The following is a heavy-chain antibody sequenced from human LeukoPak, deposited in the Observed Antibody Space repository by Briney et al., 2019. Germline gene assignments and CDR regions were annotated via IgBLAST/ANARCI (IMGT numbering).Heavy chain of an antibody. D-gene: IGHD4-23*01. J-gene: IGHJ4*02. V-gene: IGHV4-39*07. Sequence: SETLSLTCTVSGGSISSGSYYWGWIRQPLGKGLEWIASIFYNGSPYYNPSLQSRVTISLDTSKNQFSLKLKSVTAADTAVYYCARIMTKVAFLFDYWGQGTLVTVSS. CDR2: IFYNGSP. CDR3: ARIMTKVAFLFDY. CDR1: GGSISSGSYY.